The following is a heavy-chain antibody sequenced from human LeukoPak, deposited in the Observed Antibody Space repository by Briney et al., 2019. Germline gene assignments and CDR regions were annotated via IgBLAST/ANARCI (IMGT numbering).Heavy chain of an antibody. CDR2: IYHSGST. Sequence: PSETLSLTCTVSGYSISSGYYWGWIRQPPGKGLEWIGSIYHSGSTYYNPSLKSRVTISVDTSKNQFSLKLSSVTAADTAVYYCARALGPYSSGWYVKIGAYFDYWGQGTLVTVSS. V-gene: IGHV4-38-2*02. CDR1: GYSISSGYY. CDR3: ARALGPYSSGWYVKIGAYFDY. J-gene: IGHJ4*02. D-gene: IGHD6-19*01.